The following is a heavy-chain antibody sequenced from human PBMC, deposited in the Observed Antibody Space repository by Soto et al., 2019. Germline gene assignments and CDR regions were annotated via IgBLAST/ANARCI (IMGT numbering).Heavy chain of an antibody. V-gene: IGHV4-30-4*01. Sequence: SETLSLTCTVSGDSISSADYYWSWIRQTPGKGLEWIGHIFYSGTTYYNPSLKSRLTISVDTSKNHFSLRLASVTAADTAVYYCARDLWVEPELYYYGMDVWGQGTTVTVSS. J-gene: IGHJ6*02. CDR1: GDSISSADYY. CDR3: ARDLWVEPELYYYGMDV. D-gene: IGHD1-1*01. CDR2: IFYSGTT.